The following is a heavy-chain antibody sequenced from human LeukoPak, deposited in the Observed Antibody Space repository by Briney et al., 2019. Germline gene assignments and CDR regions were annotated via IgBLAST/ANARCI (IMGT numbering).Heavy chain of an antibody. CDR2: INPNSGGT. CDR3: ARVESSGWYFDY. J-gene: IGHJ4*02. V-gene: IGHV1-2*02. CDR1: GYTFTGYY. D-gene: IGHD6-19*01. Sequence: ASVRVSCKASGYTFTGYYMHWVRQAPGQGLEWMGWINPNSGGTNYAQKVQGRVTMTRDTSSSTAYMELSRLRADDTAVYYCARVESSGWYFDYWGQGTLVTVSS.